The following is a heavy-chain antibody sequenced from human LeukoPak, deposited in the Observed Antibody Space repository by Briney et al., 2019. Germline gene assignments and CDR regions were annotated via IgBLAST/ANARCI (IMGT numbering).Heavy chain of an antibody. V-gene: IGHV4-34*01. D-gene: IGHD3-22*01. CDR3: ARAEDSSGRVGFDY. CDR1: GGSFRVYY. CDR2: INHSGST. J-gene: IGHJ4*02. Sequence: SETLSLTGAVYGGSFRVYYWSWIRQPPGKGLEWIGEINHSGSTNYNPSLKSRVTISVDTSKNQFSLKLSSVTAADTAVYYCARAEDSSGRVGFDYWGQGTLVTVSS.